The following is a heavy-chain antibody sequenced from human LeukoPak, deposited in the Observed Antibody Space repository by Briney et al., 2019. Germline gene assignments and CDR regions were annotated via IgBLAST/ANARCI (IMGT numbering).Heavy chain of an antibody. CDR3: ARPPLYSGYDKLNDY. Sequence: GRSLRLSCAASGFTFSSYAMHWVGQAPGKGLEWVAVISYDGRNKYYADSVKGRFTISRDNSKNTLYLQMNSLRAEDTAVYYCARPPLYSGYDKLNDYWGQGTLVTVSS. CDR1: GFTFSSYA. CDR2: ISYDGRNK. V-gene: IGHV3-30*04. D-gene: IGHD5-12*01. J-gene: IGHJ4*02.